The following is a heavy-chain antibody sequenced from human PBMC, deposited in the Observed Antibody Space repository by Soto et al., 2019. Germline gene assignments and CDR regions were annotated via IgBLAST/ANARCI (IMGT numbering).Heavy chain of an antibody. CDR1: GFTFSSSY. CDR2: ISSSGVSM. J-gene: IGHJ1*01. V-gene: IGHV3-11*01. CDR3: ARGGFNYAS. D-gene: IGHD3-10*01. Sequence: QVQLLQSGGGLVKPGGSLSLSCAASGFTFSSSYMSWIRQSPGKGLEWVSYISSSGVSMYYADSVKGRFTISRDNANNSLYLQMTSLRAEDTAVYYCARGGFNYASWGQGTLVTVSP.